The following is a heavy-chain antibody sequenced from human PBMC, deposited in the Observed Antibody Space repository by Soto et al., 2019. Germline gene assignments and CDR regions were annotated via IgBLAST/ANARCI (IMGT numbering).Heavy chain of an antibody. CDR2: IYYSGST. D-gene: IGHD3-10*01. CDR1: GGSISSYY. Sequence: PSETLSLTCTVSGGSISSYYWSWIRQPPGKGLEWIGYIYYSGSTNYNPSLKSRVTISVDTSKNQFSLKLSSVTAADTAVYYCASRGVASHYYYYGMDVWGQGTTVTVSS. CDR3: ASRGVASHYYYYGMDV. V-gene: IGHV4-59*01. J-gene: IGHJ6*02.